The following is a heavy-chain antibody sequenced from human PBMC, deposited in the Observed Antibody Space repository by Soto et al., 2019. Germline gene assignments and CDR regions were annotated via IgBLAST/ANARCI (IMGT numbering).Heavy chain of an antibody. V-gene: IGHV1-18*04. Sequence: ASVKVSCKASGYTFTSYGISWVRQAPGQGLEWMGRISAYNGNTNYAQKLQGRVTMTTDTSTSTAYMELRSLRSDDTAVYYCARSLGLSSGWLIIDYWGQGTLVTVSS. CDR1: GYTFTSYG. CDR2: ISAYNGNT. CDR3: ARSLGLSSGWLIIDY. J-gene: IGHJ4*02. D-gene: IGHD6-19*01.